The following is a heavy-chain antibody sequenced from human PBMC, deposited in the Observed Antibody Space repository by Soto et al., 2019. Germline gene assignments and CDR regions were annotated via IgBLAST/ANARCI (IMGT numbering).Heavy chain of an antibody. V-gene: IGHV4-4*07. D-gene: IGHD2-15*01. J-gene: IGHJ4*02. Sequence: SATLSITCSVSGGSISNYYWSWIRQSAEKGLEWIGRIFPGGSTNYNPSLKSRVTMSVDTSKNHFSLRLTSVTAADTAVYYCARASVGPPGGGSWIMPFDFWGQGTRVTVS. CDR3: ARASVGPPGGGSWIMPFDF. CDR1: GGSISNYY. CDR2: IFPGGST.